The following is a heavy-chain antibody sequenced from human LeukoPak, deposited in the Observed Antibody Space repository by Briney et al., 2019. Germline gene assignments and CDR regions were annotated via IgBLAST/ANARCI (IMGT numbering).Heavy chain of an antibody. CDR3: ARVTYYYDSSGYSSWFDP. V-gene: IGHV4-59*01. D-gene: IGHD3-22*01. J-gene: IGHJ5*02. Sequence: SENLSLTCTVSGGSISSYYWSWIRQPPGKGLEWIGYIYYSGSTNYNPSLKSRVTISVDTSKNQFSLKLSSVTAADTAVYYCARVTYYYDSSGYSSWFDPWGQGTLVTVSS. CDR1: GGSISSYY. CDR2: IYYSGST.